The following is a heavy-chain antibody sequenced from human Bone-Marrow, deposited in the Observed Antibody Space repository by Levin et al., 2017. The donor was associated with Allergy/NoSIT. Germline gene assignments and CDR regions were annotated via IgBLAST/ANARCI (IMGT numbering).Heavy chain of an antibody. J-gene: IGHJ5*02. Sequence: SETLSLTCAVYGGSFSGYYWSWIRQPPGKGLEWIGEINHSGSTNYNPSLKSRVTISVDTSKNQFSLKLSSVTAADTAVYYCARGKTYYDFWSGPRGWFDPWGQGTLVTVSS. CDR3: ARGKTYYDFWSGPRGWFDP. CDR2: INHSGST. D-gene: IGHD3-3*01. CDR1: GGSFSGYY. V-gene: IGHV4-34*01.